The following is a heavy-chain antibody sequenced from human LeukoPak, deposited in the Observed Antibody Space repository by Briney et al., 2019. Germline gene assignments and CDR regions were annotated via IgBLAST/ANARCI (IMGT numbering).Heavy chain of an antibody. CDR3: ARSRSGYLVY. D-gene: IGHD3-22*01. CDR1: GSTFPSHY. V-gene: IGHV1-46*01. CDR2: INPSDGTT. J-gene: IGHJ4*02. Sequence: ASVKVSCKASGSTFPSHYTHWVRQAPGEGPQWMGIINPSDGTTSYAPKFQGRVTMTRDTSTSTVYMELRSLRSEDTAMYYCARSRSGYLVYWGQGTLLTVSS.